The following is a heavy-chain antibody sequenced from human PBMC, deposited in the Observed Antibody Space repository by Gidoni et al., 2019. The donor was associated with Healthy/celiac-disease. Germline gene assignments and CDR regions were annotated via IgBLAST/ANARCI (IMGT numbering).Heavy chain of an antibody. Sequence: EVQLVQSGAEVKKPGEALKIYCKGSGYSFTNYWIGWVRQMPGKGLGWMGIIYPGDSDTRYSPSFQGQVTISADKSISTAYLQWSSLKAWDTAMYYCAVTSIAARWVDYWGQGTLVTVSS. J-gene: IGHJ4*02. CDR3: AVTSIAARWVDY. CDR2: IYPGDSDT. V-gene: IGHV5-51*01. D-gene: IGHD6-6*01. CDR1: GYSFTNYW.